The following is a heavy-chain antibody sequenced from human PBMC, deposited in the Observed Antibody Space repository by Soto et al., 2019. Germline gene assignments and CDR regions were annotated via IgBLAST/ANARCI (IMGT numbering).Heavy chain of an antibody. CDR3: ARYPPDYYYYGMDV. J-gene: IGHJ6*02. CDR1: GVTFSSYA. Sequence: QVQLVQSGAEGKKPGSSVKVSCQASGVTFSSYAISWVRQAPGQGLEWMGGIIPIFGTADYAQKFQGRGTITADESTSTAYMELSSLRSEDTAVYYWARYPPDYYYYGMDVWGQGTTVTVSS. CDR2: IIPIFGTA. V-gene: IGHV1-69*12.